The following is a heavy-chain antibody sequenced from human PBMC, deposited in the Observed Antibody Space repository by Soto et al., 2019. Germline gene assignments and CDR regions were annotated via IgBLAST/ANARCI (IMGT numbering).Heavy chain of an antibody. CDR1: GYLINSGYS. CDR3: ARDLSSGYQTFYFDY. J-gene: IGHJ4*01. D-gene: IGHD3-22*01. V-gene: IGHV4-38-2*02. CDR2: TSYDGKS. Sequence: SETLSLTCKVSGYLINSGYSWGWIRQSPGKGLEWIGSTSYDGKSYYKPSLKSRVVMSVDLANNQFSLRLRSVTAADTAVYYCARDLSSGYQTFYFDYWGQGTPVTVSS.